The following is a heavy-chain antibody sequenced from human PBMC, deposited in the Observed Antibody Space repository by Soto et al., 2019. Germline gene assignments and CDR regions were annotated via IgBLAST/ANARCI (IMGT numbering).Heavy chain of an antibody. CDR2: IVVGSGNT. D-gene: IGHD4-17*01. CDR3: AADAYSNDYGEYWPRDYFDY. J-gene: IGHJ4*02. Sequence: QMQLVQSGPEVKKPGTSVKVSCKASGFTFTSSAVQWVRQARGQRLEWIGWIVVGSGNTNYAQKFQERVTTARDMSTSTAYMELSSLRSEDTAVYYCAADAYSNDYGEYWPRDYFDYWGQGTLVTVSS. V-gene: IGHV1-58*01. CDR1: GFTFTSSA.